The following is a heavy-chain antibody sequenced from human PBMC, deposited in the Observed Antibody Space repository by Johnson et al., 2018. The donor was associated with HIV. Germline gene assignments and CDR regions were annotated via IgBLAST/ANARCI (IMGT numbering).Heavy chain of an antibody. D-gene: IGHD6-13*01. Sequence: QVQLVESGGGVVQPGRSLRLFCAVSGFTFSAYTMHWVRQAPGKGLEWVAVISYDGSNKYYADSVRGRFTISRDTSKNTLYLQMNSLRTEDTAVYYCARGRKDIAAVDGLDNDGFDMWGQGTMVTVSS. CDR1: GFTFSAYT. CDR2: ISYDGSNK. J-gene: IGHJ3*02. CDR3: ARGRKDIAAVDGLDNDGFDM. V-gene: IGHV3-30*04.